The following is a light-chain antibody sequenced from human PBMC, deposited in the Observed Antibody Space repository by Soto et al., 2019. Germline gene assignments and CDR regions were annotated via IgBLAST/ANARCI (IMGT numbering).Light chain of an antibody. CDR1: QTISTY. J-gene: IGKJ2*01. CDR3: QQSHGIPHT. Sequence: DIQMTQSPSSLSASVGDRVTITCRASQTISTYLNWYQQKPGKAPKLLIYAASTLQSGVPSRFSGRGSGTDFTLTINSLQPEDFATYYCQQSHGIPHTFGQGTKLEIK. CDR2: AAS. V-gene: IGKV1-39*01.